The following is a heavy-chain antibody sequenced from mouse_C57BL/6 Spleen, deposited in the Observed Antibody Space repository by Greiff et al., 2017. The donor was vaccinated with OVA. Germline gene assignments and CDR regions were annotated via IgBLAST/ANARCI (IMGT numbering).Heavy chain of an antibody. D-gene: IGHD2-1*01. CDR3: APVYGNYVYFDV. CDR1: GFTFTDYY. J-gene: IGHJ1*03. CDR2: IRNKANGYTT. Sequence: EVQLVESGGGLVQPGGSLSLSCAASGFTFTDYYMSWVRQPPGKALEWLGFIRNKANGYTTEYSASVKGRFTISRDNSQSILYLQMNALRAEDSATYYCAPVYGNYVYFDVWGTGTTVTVSS. V-gene: IGHV7-3*01.